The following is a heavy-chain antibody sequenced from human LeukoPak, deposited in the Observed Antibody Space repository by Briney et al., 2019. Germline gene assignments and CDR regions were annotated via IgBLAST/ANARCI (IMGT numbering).Heavy chain of an antibody. D-gene: IGHD2-8*01. CDR1: GYTFTAPF. Sequence: ASLWVSSMASGYTFTAPFLRWIRQAPGQGREWMGWINPISGGTKYAQKFQGRVTMTRDTSNNTAYMQLSRLRSDDTAVYYCARVEYCIKGVCVNFDYWGQGTLVTVST. J-gene: IGHJ4*02. CDR2: INPISGGT. CDR3: ARVEYCIKGVCVNFDY. V-gene: IGHV1-2*02.